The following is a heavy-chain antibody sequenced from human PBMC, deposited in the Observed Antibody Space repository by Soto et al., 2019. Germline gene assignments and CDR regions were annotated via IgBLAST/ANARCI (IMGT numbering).Heavy chain of an antibody. CDR2: IIPNLGTV. V-gene: IGHV1-69*01. CDR1: GGTFSSYS. Sequence: QVQLVQSGAEVKEPGSSVKVSCKASGGTFSSYSISWVRQAPGQGLEWMGGIIPNLGTVQYAQMFQGRLTITADESTSTAYMELSRLKSDDTAVYYCATRVSISGVVISWFDPWGRGTLVTVSS. J-gene: IGHJ5*01. CDR3: ATRVSISGVVISWFDP. D-gene: IGHD3-3*01.